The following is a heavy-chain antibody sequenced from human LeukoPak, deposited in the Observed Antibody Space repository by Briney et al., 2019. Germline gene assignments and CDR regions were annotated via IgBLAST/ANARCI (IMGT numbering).Heavy chain of an antibody. J-gene: IGHJ4*02. D-gene: IGHD3-10*01. CDR3: ARGTRGGLFDY. CDR1: GGSISSGGYS. V-gene: IGHV4-30-2*01. Sequence: PSETLSLTCAVSGGSISSGGYSWSWIRQLPGKGLEWIGYIYHSGSTYYNPSLKSRVTISVDRSKNQFSLKLSSVTAADTAVYYCARGTRGGLFDYWGQGTQVTVSS. CDR2: IYHSGST.